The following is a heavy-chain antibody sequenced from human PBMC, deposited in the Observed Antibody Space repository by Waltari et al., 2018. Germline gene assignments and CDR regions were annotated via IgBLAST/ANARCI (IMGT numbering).Heavy chain of an antibody. CDR1: GGSISSSSYY. D-gene: IGHD5-18*01. J-gene: IGHJ2*01. CDR3: ARHRNPSSYGPYWYFDL. V-gene: IGHV4-39*01. Sequence: QLQLQESGPGLVKPSETLSLTCTVSGGSISSSSYYWGWIRQPPGKGLEWIGSIYYSGSTYYNPSRKSRVTISVDTSKNQFSLKLSSVTAADTAVYYCARHRNPSSYGPYWYFDLWGRGTLVTVSS. CDR2: IYYSGST.